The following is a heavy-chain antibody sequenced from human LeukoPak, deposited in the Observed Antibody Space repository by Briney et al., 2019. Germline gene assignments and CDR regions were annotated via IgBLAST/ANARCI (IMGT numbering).Heavy chain of an antibody. J-gene: IGHJ4*02. CDR2: IAYDGSTK. CDR3: AKSYCSGGSCYSWSVDY. V-gene: IGHV3-30*04. CDR1: GFSFRSYA. D-gene: IGHD2-15*01. Sequence: GRSLRLSCAASGFSFRSYAMHWVRRAPGKGLEWVAVIAYDGSTKYYADSVKGRFTISRDNSHNTVDLQMNSLTAEDMAVYFCAKSYCSGGSCYSWSVDYWGQGTLVTVSP.